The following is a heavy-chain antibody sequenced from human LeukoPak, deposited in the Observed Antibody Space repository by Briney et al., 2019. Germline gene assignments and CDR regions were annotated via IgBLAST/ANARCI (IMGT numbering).Heavy chain of an antibody. J-gene: IGHJ4*02. CDR2: IWYDGSNK. CDR3: ARDGYNYVRYFDY. D-gene: IGHD5-24*01. V-gene: IGHV3-33*08. CDR1: GFTFSSYG. Sequence: PGGSLRLSCAASGFTFSSYGMHWVRQAPGKGLEWVAVIWYDGSNKYYADSVKGRFTISRDNSKNTLYLQMNSLRAEDTAVYYCARDGYNYVRYFDYWGQGTLVTVSS.